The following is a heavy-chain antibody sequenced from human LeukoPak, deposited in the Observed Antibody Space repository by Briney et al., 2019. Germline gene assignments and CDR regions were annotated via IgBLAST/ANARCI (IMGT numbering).Heavy chain of an antibody. J-gene: IGHJ4*02. CDR1: GFTFSNYN. CDR3: ARDRISEGYYDSSVFDY. Sequence: GGSLRLSCADSGFTFSNYNTNWVRQAPGKGLEWVANIKQDGSEKYSVDSVKGRFTISRDNAKNSLYLQMNSLRAEDTAVYYCARDRISEGYYDSSVFDYWGQGTLVTVSS. D-gene: IGHD3-22*01. CDR2: IKQDGSEK. V-gene: IGHV3-7*01.